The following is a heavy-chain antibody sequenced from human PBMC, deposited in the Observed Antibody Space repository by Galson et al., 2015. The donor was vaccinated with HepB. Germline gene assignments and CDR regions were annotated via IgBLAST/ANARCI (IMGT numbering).Heavy chain of an antibody. CDR3: AKERQWLVALDY. CDR2: ISDSGGKT. CDR1: GFTFSSYG. D-gene: IGHD6-19*01. J-gene: IGHJ4*02. Sequence: SLRLSCAASGFTFSSYGMSWVRQLPGKGLEWVSAISDSGGKTYYPDSVKGRFTISRDNSKNTVYLQINSLRAEDTAVYFCAKERQWLVALDYWGQGTPVTVSS. V-gene: IGHV3-23*01.